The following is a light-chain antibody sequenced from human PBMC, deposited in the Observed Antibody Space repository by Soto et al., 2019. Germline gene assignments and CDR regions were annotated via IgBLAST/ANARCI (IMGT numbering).Light chain of an antibody. CDR3: SSYTSSSTQV. V-gene: IGLV2-14*03. CDR2: DVS. CDR1: SSDVGGYNY. J-gene: IGLJ1*01. Sequence: QSVLTQPASVSGSPGQSITISCTGTSSDVGGYNYVSWYQHHPGKAPKLMIYDVSNRPSGVSNRFSGSKSGNTASLTISGLKAEDEADYYCSSYTSSSTQVFGTGTKVTVL.